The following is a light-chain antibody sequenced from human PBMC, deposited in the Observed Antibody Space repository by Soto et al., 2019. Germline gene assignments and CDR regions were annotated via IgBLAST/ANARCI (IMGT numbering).Light chain of an antibody. CDR2: RDN. CDR1: NIGRKN. J-gene: IGLJ2*01. Sequence: SYELTQPLSVSVALGQTASFTCGGNNIGRKNVHWYQQKPGQAPMLVIYRDNNRPSGIPERFSGSNSGNTATLTISRAQAGDEADYYCQVWDSNTVIFGGGTKVTVL. V-gene: IGLV3-9*01. CDR3: QVWDSNTVI.